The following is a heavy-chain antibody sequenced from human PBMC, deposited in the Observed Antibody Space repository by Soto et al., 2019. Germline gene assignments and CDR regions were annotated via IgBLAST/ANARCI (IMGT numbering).Heavy chain of an antibody. CDR1: GYTFTSYA. Sequence: ASVKVSCKASGYTFTSYAMHWVRQAPGQRLEWMGWINAGNGNTKYSQKFQGRVTITRDTSASTAYMELSSLRSEDTAVYYCARYWWGSNDAKFDYWGQGTLVTVSS. CDR3: ARYWWGSNDAKFDY. D-gene: IGHD1-1*01. V-gene: IGHV1-3*01. J-gene: IGHJ4*02. CDR2: INAGNGNT.